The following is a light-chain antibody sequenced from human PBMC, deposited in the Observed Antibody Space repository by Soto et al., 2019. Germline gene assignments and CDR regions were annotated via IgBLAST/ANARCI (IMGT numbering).Light chain of an antibody. CDR3: GSYASATLI. CDR2: EVR. CDR1: SRDVGDYDY. Sequence: QSVLTQPASVSGSPGQSITISCTGTSRDVGDYDYVSWFQQYSGKAPTLIIYEVRVRPSGGSSRFSGTKSGNTAFLTVSGLHAEDEADYYCGSYASATLIFGGGTQLTV. V-gene: IGLV2-14*03. J-gene: IGLJ2*01.